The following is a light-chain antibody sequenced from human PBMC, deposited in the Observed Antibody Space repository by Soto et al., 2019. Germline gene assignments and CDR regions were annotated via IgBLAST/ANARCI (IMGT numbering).Light chain of an antibody. V-gene: IGKV3-15*01. CDR1: QSVSSN. CDR2: GAS. Sequence: EIVMTRSTANQSVSPGERATLSCRASQSVSSNLAWYQQKPGQAPRLRIYGASTRATGIPARFSGSGSGTELTLTISSLQSEDFAVYYCQQYNNWPSWTFGQGTKVDIK. CDR3: QQYNNWPSWT. J-gene: IGKJ1*01.